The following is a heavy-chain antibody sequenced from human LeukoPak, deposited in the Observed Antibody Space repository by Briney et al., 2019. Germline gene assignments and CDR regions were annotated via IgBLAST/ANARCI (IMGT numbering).Heavy chain of an antibody. CDR1: GGSISSGGYY. Sequence: SQTLSLTCTVSGGSISSGGYYWSWIRQPPGKGLEWIGYIYYSGSTNYNPSLKSRVTISVDTSKNQFSLKLSSVTAADTAVYYCARGGNYYDSSPLDYWGQGTLVTVSS. CDR3: ARGGNYYDSSPLDY. V-gene: IGHV4-61*08. CDR2: IYYSGST. J-gene: IGHJ4*02. D-gene: IGHD3-22*01.